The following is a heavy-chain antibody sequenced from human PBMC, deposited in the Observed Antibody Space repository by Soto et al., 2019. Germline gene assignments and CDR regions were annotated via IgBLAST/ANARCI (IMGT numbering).Heavy chain of an antibody. D-gene: IGHD3-10*01. J-gene: IGHJ4*02. CDR2: INPILSMS. V-gene: IGHV1-69*02. Sequence: QVQLVQSGAEVKRPGSSVKVSCKASGDTFAFYSINWVRQAPGLGLEWMGRINPILSMSNYAQRFQGRVTMTADKSTSTAYMVLNSLRSEDTAMCYCATSYGSGYRAFDYWGQGALVTVSS. CDR1: GDTFAFYS. CDR3: ATSYGSGYRAFDY.